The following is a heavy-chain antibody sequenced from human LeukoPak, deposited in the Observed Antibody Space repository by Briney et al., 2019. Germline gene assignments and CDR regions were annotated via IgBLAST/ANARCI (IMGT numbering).Heavy chain of an antibody. D-gene: IGHD1-26*01. CDR3: AFEIGRSQGAFDI. V-gene: IGHV3-33*01. J-gene: IGHJ3*02. CDR2: IWNDGSDE. Sequence: SGGSLRLSCAASGFTFSKYAMHWVRQTPGEGLEWVAAIWNDGSDENYADSVKGRFTIFSDNSKNTLYLQVNSLRAEDTAVYYCAFEIGRSQGAFDIWGQGTMITVSS. CDR1: GFTFSKYA.